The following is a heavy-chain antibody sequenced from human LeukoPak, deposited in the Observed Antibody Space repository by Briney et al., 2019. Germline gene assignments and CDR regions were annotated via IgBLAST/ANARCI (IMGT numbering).Heavy chain of an antibody. CDR2: VKQDETEK. CDR3: TRDTGGSGSYPDY. D-gene: IGHD1-26*01. J-gene: IGHJ4*02. Sequence: GESLRLSCAASGFTFSRYWMTWVRQTPGKGLEWVANVKQDETEKYYWDSVSGRFTISRDNAKNSLYLQMNSLRAEDTGFYYCTRDTGGSGSYPDYWGQGTLVTVSS. CDR1: GFTFSRYW. V-gene: IGHV3-7*01.